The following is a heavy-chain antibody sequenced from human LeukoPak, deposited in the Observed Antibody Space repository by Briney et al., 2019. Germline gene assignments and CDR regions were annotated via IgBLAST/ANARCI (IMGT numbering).Heavy chain of an antibody. CDR2: ICPSGST. Sequence: SETLSLTCTVSGGSISSYYWSWIRQPAGKGMEWIGRICPSGSTNYNPSLESRVTMSVDTSKNQFSLKLSSVTAADTAVYYCARDRGNSWYFDSWGQGTLVTVSS. V-gene: IGHV4-4*07. J-gene: IGHJ4*02. CDR1: GGSISSYY. D-gene: IGHD6-13*01. CDR3: ARDRGNSWYFDS.